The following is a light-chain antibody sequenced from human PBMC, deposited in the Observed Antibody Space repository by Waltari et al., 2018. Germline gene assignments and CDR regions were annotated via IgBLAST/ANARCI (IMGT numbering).Light chain of an antibody. V-gene: IGKV3-15*01. CDR3: QQYCTSPPT. J-gene: IGKJ2*01. CDR2: DAS. CDR1: RSVTNM. Sequence: EIVMTQSPATLSVSPGEGVTLSCRASRSVTNMLAWYQQKPGQAPRLLMYDASTRAAGIPARFSGSESGTEFTLTINSLQAEDVAVYYCQQYCTSPPTFGQGTQVEIK.